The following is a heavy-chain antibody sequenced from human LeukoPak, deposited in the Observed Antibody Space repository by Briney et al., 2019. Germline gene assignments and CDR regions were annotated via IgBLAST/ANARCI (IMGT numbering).Heavy chain of an antibody. CDR3: ARDLWDSSSWYGPTYYYMDV. V-gene: IGHV1-2*02. J-gene: IGHJ6*03. D-gene: IGHD6-13*01. CDR2: INPNSGGT. CDR1: GYTFTGYY. Sequence: GASVKVSCKASGYTFTGYYMHWVRQAPGQGLEWMGWINPNSGGTNYAQKFQGRVTMTRDTSISTAYMELSRLRSDDTAVYYCARDLWDSSSWYGPTYYYMDVWGKGTTVTISS.